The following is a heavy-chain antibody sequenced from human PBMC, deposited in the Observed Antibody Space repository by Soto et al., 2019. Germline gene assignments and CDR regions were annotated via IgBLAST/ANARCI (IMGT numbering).Heavy chain of an antibody. CDR1: GGSMSKFY. CDR3: VRDGSKTLRDCFDP. CDR2: VYATGTS. V-gene: IGHV4-4*07. J-gene: IGHJ5*02. D-gene: IGHD4-17*01. Sequence: SETLSLTCSVSGGSMSKFYWSWIRKTAGKGLEWMGRVYATGTSDYNPSLRSRIAMSVDISKKTFSLRLRSVTAADTGVYYCVRDGSKTLRDCFDPWGQGILVTVSS.